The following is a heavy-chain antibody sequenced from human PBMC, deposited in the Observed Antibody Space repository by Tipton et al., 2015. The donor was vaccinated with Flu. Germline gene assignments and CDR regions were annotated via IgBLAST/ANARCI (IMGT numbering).Heavy chain of an antibody. J-gene: IGHJ4*02. Sequence: TLSLTCTVSGGSISSSSYYWGWIRQPPGKGLEWIGSIYYSGSTYYNPSLKSRVTISVDTSKNQFSLKLSSVTAADTAVYYCARRGVGYQRRFVDYWGQGTLVTVSS. V-gene: IGHV4-39*01. CDR3: ARRGVGYQRRFVDY. CDR1: GGSISSSSYY. D-gene: IGHD2-21*01. CDR2: IYYSGST.